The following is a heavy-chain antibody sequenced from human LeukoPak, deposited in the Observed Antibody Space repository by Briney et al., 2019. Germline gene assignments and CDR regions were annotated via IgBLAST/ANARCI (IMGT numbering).Heavy chain of an antibody. CDR1: GYTFTGYY. V-gene: IGHV1-2*04. J-gene: IGHJ5*02. D-gene: IGHD3-3*01. CDR3: ARAQTYYDFWSGYRFDP. CDR2: INPNSGGT. Sequence: ASVKVSCTASGYTFTGYYMHWVRQAPGQGLEWMGWINPNSGGTNYAQKFQGWVTMTRDTSISTAYMELSRLRSDDTAVYYCARAQTYYDFWSGYRFDPWGQGTLVTVSS.